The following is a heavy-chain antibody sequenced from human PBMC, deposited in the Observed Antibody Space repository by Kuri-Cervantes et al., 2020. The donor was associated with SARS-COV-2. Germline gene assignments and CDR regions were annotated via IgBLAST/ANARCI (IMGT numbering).Heavy chain of an antibody. CDR2: IYYSGST. CDR1: GYSISSSNW. D-gene: IGHD6-19*01. V-gene: IGHV4-28*01. CDR3: ARGKRVAGTTAWFDP. J-gene: IGHJ5*02. Sequence: SQTLSLTCAVSGYSISSSNWWGWIRQPPGKGLEWIGYIYYSGSTYYNPSLKSRVTISVDTSKNQFSLKLSSVTAADTAVYYCARGKRVAGTTAWFDPWGQGTLVTCYS.